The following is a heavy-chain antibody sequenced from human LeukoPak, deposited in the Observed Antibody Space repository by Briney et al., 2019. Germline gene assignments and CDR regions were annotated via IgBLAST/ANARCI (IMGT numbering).Heavy chain of an antibody. Sequence: GGSLRLSCAASGFTFSSYAMSWVRQAPGKGLEWVSAISGSGGSTYYADSVKGRFTISRDNAKNSLYLQMNSLRAEDTAVYYCASSPRGYSYGLSDYWGQGTLVTVSS. D-gene: IGHD5-18*01. CDR3: ASSPRGYSYGLSDY. CDR1: GFTFSSYA. V-gene: IGHV3-23*01. J-gene: IGHJ4*02. CDR2: ISGSGGST.